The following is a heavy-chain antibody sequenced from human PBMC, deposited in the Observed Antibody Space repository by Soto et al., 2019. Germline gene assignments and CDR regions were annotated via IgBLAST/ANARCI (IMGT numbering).Heavy chain of an antibody. CDR1: GFTFSSYS. CDR2: ISSSSSYI. J-gene: IGHJ3*02. V-gene: IGHV3-21*01. CDR3: ARDGENSSGWFDAFAI. D-gene: IGHD6-19*01. Sequence: GGSLRLSCAASGFTFSSYSMNWVRQAPGKGLEWVSSISSSSSYIYYADSVKGRFTISRDNAKNSLYLQMNSLRAEDTAVYYCARDGENSSGWFDAFAIWAQGTMVTVSS.